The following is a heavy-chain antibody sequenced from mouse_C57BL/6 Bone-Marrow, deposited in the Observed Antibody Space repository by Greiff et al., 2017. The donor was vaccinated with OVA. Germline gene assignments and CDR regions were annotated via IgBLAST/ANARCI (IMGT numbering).Heavy chain of an antibody. Sequence: VQLQQSGAELVRPGASVKLSCTASGFNIKDDYMHWVKQRPEQGLEWIGWIDPENGDTEYASKFQGKATITADTSSNTAYLQLSSLTSEDTAVYYCTTWDYYGSSSYAMDYWGQGTSVTVSS. CDR2: IDPENGDT. CDR1: GFNIKDDY. J-gene: IGHJ4*01. D-gene: IGHD1-1*01. CDR3: TTWDYYGSSSYAMDY. V-gene: IGHV14-4*01.